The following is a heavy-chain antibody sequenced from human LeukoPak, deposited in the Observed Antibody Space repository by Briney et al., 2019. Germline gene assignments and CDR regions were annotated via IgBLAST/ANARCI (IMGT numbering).Heavy chain of an antibody. Sequence: SETLSLTCTVSGSPISSSTNYWGWIRQPPGKGPEWIGSVYFSGSAYYNPSLKSRVTISIDTSKNQFFLKMSSVTAADTAVYYCAREGSSGYNDYWGQGTLVTVSS. CDR2: VYFSGSA. D-gene: IGHD3-22*01. V-gene: IGHV4-39*07. CDR1: GSPISSSTNY. J-gene: IGHJ4*02. CDR3: AREGSSGYNDY.